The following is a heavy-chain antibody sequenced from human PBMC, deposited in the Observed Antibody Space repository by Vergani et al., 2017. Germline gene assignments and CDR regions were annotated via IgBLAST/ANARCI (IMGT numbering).Heavy chain of an antibody. CDR1: GFRVTNHY. D-gene: IGHD2/OR15-2a*01. J-gene: IGHJ4*01. CDR3: TRSECSCTTCYGHYFDL. CDR2: IKSDGRT. V-gene: IGHV3-66*02. Sequence: VELLESGGSLAQPGGSLRVSCSASGFRVTNHYMSWVRQAPGKVLEWVSVIKSDGRTSYAESVRGRFTISRDTSRNAVYLQMNILRVEDTGVYYCTRSECSCTTCYGHYFDLWCHGILVTVSS.